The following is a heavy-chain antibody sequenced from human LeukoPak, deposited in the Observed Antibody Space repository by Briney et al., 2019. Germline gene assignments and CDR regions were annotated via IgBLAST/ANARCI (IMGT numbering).Heavy chain of an antibody. Sequence: GGSLRLSCAASKFTFSSYWMSWVRQAPGKGLEWVANIKQDGSQKYYVDSVKGRFTVSRDNAKNSLYLQMNSLRAEDTAVYYCARGKMVRGVIAFGYYYYYMDVWGKGTTVTISS. J-gene: IGHJ6*03. V-gene: IGHV3-7*01. CDR2: IKQDGSQK. D-gene: IGHD3-10*01. CDR3: ARGKMVRGVIAFGYYYYYMDV. CDR1: KFTFSSYW.